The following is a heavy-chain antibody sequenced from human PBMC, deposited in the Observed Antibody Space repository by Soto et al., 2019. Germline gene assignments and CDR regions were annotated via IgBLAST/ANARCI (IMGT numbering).Heavy chain of an antibody. CDR2: IGTSSNII. CDR3: ARGSSGFDY. J-gene: IGHJ4*01. Sequence: GGSLRLSCAASGFIFSSYSMNWVRKAPGKGLEWVSYIGTSSNIIYYAASVKGRFIISRDNAKNSLYLQMNSLRAEDTAVYYCARGSSGFDYWG. D-gene: IGHD6-19*01. CDR1: GFIFSSYS. V-gene: IGHV3-48*01.